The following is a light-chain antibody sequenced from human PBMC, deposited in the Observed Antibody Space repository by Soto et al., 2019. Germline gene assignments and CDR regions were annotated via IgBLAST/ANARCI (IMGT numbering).Light chain of an antibody. Sequence: DIQMTQSPSTLSASVGYRFTITCRASQNVFTWLAWYQHRPVKAPKLLIYDASILESGVPSRFSGSGSGTEFTLTITSLRSDDFATYYCQQYNTHSFGGGTKVDIK. CDR1: QNVFTW. V-gene: IGKV1-5*01. CDR3: QQYNTHS. J-gene: IGKJ4*01. CDR2: DAS.